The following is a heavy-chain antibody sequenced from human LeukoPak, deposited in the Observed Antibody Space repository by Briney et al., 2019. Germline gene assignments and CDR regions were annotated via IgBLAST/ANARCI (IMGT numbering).Heavy chain of an antibody. Sequence: ASVKVSCKASGYTFTDYYIQWVRQAPGQELEGLGWINPNSGGTNYAQKFQGSITMTSGTSIEPAYMEVSSLRSDDMAVYYCIRGVSFDYWGQGTLVTVSS. J-gene: IGHJ4*02. CDR3: IRGVSFDY. D-gene: IGHD3-10*01. CDR2: INPNSGGT. CDR1: GYTFTDYY. V-gene: IGHV1-2*04.